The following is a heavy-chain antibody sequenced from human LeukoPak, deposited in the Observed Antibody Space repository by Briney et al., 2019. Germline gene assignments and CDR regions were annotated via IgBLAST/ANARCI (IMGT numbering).Heavy chain of an antibody. V-gene: IGHV3-23*01. Sequence: PGGSLRLSCAASGFTFSGFAMSWVRQAPGKGLEWVSSISGSGGSTYYADSVKGRFTISRDTSKSTLFLQMNSLRAEDTAVYYCARVGIGGAYYNDYWGQGTLVTVSS. D-gene: IGHD3-22*01. CDR1: GFTFSGFA. CDR3: ARVGIGGAYYNDY. J-gene: IGHJ4*02. CDR2: ISGSGGST.